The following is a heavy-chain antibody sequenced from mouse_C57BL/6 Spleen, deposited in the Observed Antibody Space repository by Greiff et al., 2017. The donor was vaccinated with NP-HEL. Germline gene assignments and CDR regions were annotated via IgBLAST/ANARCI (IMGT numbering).Heavy chain of an antibody. V-gene: IGHV1-26*01. J-gene: IGHJ3*01. CDR3: ATYYDYTWFAY. D-gene: IGHD2-4*01. Sequence: VQLQQSGPELVKPGASVEISCKASGYTFTDYYMNWVKQSHGKSLEWIGDINPNNGGTSYNQKFKGKATLTVDKSSSTAYMELRSLTSEDSAVYYCATYYDYTWFAYWGQGTLVTVSA. CDR2: INPNNGGT. CDR1: GYTFTDYY.